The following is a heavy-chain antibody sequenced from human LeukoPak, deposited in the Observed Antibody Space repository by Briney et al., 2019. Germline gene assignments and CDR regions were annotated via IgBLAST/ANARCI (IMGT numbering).Heavy chain of an antibody. CDR1: GFTCSSFG. D-gene: IGHD3-16*01. J-gene: IGHJ4*02. Sequence: PGGSLRLSCAASGFTCSSFGMYWVRQAPGKGVEWVAFIRSDGSNQYYGDSVNGRFTISRDNSKNTLYLEMKSLRTEDTAVYFCAIDGAGCYGGRRIDYWGQGSLVIVSS. V-gene: IGHV3-30*02. CDR2: IRSDGSNQ. CDR3: AIDGAGCYGGRRIDY.